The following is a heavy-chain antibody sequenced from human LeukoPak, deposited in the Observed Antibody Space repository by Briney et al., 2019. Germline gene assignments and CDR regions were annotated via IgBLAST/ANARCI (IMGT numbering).Heavy chain of an antibody. D-gene: IGHD1-26*01. V-gene: IGHV3-23*01. CDR1: GFTFSSYG. CDR2: ISGSGGST. CDR3: ARVGELRWYYFDY. J-gene: IGHJ4*02. Sequence: RGSLRLSCAASGFTFSSYGMSWGRQAPGKGLEWVSAISGSGGSTYYADSVKGRFTISRDNAKNSLYLQMNSLRAEDTAVYYCARVGELRWYYFDYWGQGTLVTVSS.